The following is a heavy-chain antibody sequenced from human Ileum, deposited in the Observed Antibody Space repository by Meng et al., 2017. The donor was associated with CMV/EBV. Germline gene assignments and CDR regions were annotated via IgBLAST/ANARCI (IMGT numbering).Heavy chain of an antibody. Sequence: QMQLQESGPVLVRPAGTLSPTCVVSGGSLIGTNWWNWVRQPPGGDLEWIGESFHSGASNYNPSLKSRATISIDNSKNQFSLRLTSVTLADTAVYFCADPPAGLWGQGVLVTVSS. CDR2: SFHSGAS. CDR3: ADPPAGL. V-gene: IGHV4-4*01. CDR1: GGSLIGTNW. J-gene: IGHJ4*02. D-gene: IGHD3-16*01.